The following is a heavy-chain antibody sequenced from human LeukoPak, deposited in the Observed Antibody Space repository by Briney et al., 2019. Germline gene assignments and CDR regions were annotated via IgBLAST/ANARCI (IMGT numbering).Heavy chain of an antibody. V-gene: IGHV4-31*03. CDR1: GGSVSSGSYY. J-gene: IGHJ4*02. D-gene: IGHD6-13*01. CDR2: IYYSGST. CDR3: ATGYSSSWLIDY. Sequence: PSETLSLTCTVSGGSVSSGSYYWSWIRQHPGKGLEWIGYIYYSGSTYYNPSLKSRVTISVDTSKNQFSLKLSSVTAADTAVYYCATGYSSSWLIDYWGQGTLVTVSS.